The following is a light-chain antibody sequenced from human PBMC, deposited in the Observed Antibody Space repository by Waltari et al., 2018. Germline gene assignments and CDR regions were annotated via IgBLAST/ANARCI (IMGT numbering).Light chain of an antibody. CDR1: SSDVGGYNY. J-gene: IGLJ2*01. CDR2: DVR. Sequence: QSALTQPASVSGSPGPSITISCTGTSSDVGGYNYVSWYQHHPGKVPKRIIFDVRKRPSGVSNRFSGSKSGNTASLTVSGLQTEDEADYYCSSFTTSSTVVFGGGTKLTVL. V-gene: IGLV2-14*03. CDR3: SSFTTSSTVV.